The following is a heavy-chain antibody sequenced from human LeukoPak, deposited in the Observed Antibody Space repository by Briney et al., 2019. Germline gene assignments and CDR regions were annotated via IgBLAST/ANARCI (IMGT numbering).Heavy chain of an antibody. CDR1: GGSISSYY. J-gene: IGHJ4*02. D-gene: IGHD5-24*01. CDR3: ARASPPMAYYFDY. Sequence: SETLSLTCTVPGGSISSYYWSWIRQPPGKGLEWIGYIYYSGSTNYNPSLKGRVTISVDTSKNQFSLKLSSVTAADTAVYYCARASPPMAYYFDYWGQGTLVTVSS. V-gene: IGHV4-59*01. CDR2: IYYSGST.